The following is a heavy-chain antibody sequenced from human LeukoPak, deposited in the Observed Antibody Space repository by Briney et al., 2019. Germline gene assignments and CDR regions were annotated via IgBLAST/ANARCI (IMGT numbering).Heavy chain of an antibody. CDR2: IYYSGST. CDR1: GGSISSYY. V-gene: IGHV4-59*12. J-gene: IGHJ6*02. CDR3: ATTTLPYYYYGMDV. Sequence: SETLSLTCTVSGGSISSYYWSWIRQPPGKGLEWIGYIYYSGSTNYNPSLKSRVTISVDTSKNQFSLKLSSVTAADTAVYYCATTTLPYYYYGMDVWGQGTTVTVSS. D-gene: IGHD1-14*01.